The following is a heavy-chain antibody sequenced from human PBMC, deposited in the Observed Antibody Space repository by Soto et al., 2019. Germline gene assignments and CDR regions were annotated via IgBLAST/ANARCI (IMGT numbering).Heavy chain of an antibody. CDR1: GYSLPTHT. CDR2: INAANGHT. Sequence: QVQLVQSGAEVKKPGASVRISCKASGYSLPTHTINWVRQAPGHRREWMGWINAANGHTKYSQNFQNRFTISSDKSASTVYMKLNGLTSDDTAMYYWARANGNYDWGPNDYWGQGTLVNV. V-gene: IGHV1-3*01. D-gene: IGHD1-7*01. CDR3: ARANGNYDWGPNDY. J-gene: IGHJ4*02.